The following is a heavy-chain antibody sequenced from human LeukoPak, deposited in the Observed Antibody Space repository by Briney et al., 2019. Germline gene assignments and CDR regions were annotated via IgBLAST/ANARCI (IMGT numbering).Heavy chain of an antibody. Sequence: PSETLSLTCAVYGGSFSGYYWSWIRQPPGKGLEWIGEINHSGTTNYNPSLKSRVTMSVDTSKNQFSLKLSSVTAADTAVYYCARRRGSGSYYKVDYYMDVWGKGTTVTISS. V-gene: IGHV4-34*01. D-gene: IGHD3-10*01. CDR1: GGSFSGYY. CDR2: INHSGTT. J-gene: IGHJ6*03. CDR3: ARRRGSGSYYKVDYYMDV.